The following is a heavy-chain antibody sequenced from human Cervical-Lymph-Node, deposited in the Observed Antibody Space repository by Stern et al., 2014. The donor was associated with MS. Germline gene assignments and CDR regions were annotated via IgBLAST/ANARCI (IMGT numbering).Heavy chain of an antibody. CDR3: ARHDGWLPHY. Sequence: VQLEESGPGLVKPSETLSLTCSVSGGSISSSTYYWGWIRQPPGKGLEWIGSIYYSGTTYYNPSLKSRVTIDTSTNQFSLRLTSVTAADTAVYYCARHDGWLPHYWSQGTLVTVSS. CDR2: IYYSGTT. J-gene: IGHJ4*02. CDR1: GGSISSSTYY. V-gene: IGHV4-39*01. D-gene: IGHD5-12*01.